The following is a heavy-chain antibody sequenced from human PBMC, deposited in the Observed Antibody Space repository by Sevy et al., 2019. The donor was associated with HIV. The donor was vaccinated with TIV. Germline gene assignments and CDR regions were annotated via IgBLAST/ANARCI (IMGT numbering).Heavy chain of an antibody. J-gene: IGHJ6*03. CDR3: ARGGGSYYPYYYMDV. Sequence: ASVKVSCKASGYTFTNYDIDWVRQATGQGLEWMGWLNPSSGNTGYAQKFQDRVTITRNTSISTAYMELSSLRSEDTATYYCARGGGSYYPYYYMDVWGKGTTVTVSS. CDR1: GYTFTNYD. D-gene: IGHD1-26*01. CDR2: LNPSSGNT. V-gene: IGHV1-8*03.